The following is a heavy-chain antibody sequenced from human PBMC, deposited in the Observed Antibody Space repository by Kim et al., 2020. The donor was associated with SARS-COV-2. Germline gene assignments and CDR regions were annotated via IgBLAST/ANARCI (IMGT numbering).Heavy chain of an antibody. J-gene: IGHJ4*02. CDR1: GLTFSSRW. CDR2: IKSDGSDI. D-gene: IGHD4-17*01. V-gene: IGHV3-74*01. CDR3: ASDPDYGGYSRKDY. Sequence: GGSLRLSCVASGLTFSSRWMHWVRQSPGKGLVWVSRIKSDGSDIIYADSAKGRFTISRDNAKNTLYLQMNSLRAEDTAVYYCASDPDYGGYSRKDYWGRGTLVTVSS.